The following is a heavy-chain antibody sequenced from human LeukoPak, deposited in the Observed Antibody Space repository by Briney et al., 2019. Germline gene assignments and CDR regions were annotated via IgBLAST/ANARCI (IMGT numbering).Heavy chain of an antibody. CDR1: GYTFTSYD. CDR3: ARGVHYGSGSYSYFLDTRPNYYYYYMDV. V-gene: IGHV1-8*03. D-gene: IGHD3-10*01. Sequence: GSVKVSCTASGYTFTSYDINWVRQATGQGLEWMGWMNPNSGNTGCAQKFQGRLTLSRNTSISTAYMELSSLRSEDTAVYYCARGVHYGSGSYSYFLDTRPNYYYYYMDVWGKGTTVTVSS. J-gene: IGHJ6*03. CDR2: MNPNSGNT.